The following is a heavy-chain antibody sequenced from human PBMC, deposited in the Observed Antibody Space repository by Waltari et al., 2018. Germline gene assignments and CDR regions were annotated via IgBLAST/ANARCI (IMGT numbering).Heavy chain of an antibody. J-gene: IGHJ4*02. V-gene: IGHV3-49*04. D-gene: IGHD2-21*02. CDR2: IRSKADGGTT. Sequence: EVQLVESGGGLVQPGRSLRLSCTASGFTFGDYAMSWVRQAPGKGLEWVGFIRSKADGGTTEYAAYVKGRFTISRDDSKSIAYLQMNSLKTEDTAVYYCTRVDCGGNSPIGYWGQGTLVTVSS. CDR3: TRVDCGGNSPIGY. CDR1: GFTFGDYA.